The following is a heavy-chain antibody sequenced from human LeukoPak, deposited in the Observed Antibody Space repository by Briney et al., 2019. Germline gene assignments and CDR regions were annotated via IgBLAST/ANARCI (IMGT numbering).Heavy chain of an antibody. Sequence: ASETLSLTCTVSGGSISSYYWSWIRQPAGKGLEWIGRIYTSGSTNYNPSLKSRVTMSVDTSKNQFSLKLSSVTAADTAVYYCARSTPSGANSGLFDYWGQGTLVTVSS. CDR1: GGSISSYY. CDR3: ARSTPSGANSGLFDY. D-gene: IGHD7-27*01. CDR2: IYTSGST. V-gene: IGHV4-4*07. J-gene: IGHJ4*02.